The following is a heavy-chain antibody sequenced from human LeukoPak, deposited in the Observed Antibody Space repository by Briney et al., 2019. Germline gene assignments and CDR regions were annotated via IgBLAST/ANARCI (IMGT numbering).Heavy chain of an antibody. D-gene: IGHD3-22*01. J-gene: IGHJ4*02. CDR3: ARDRGLTPPDY. CDR2: ISGSGGST. CDR1: GFTFSNYA. Sequence: AGSLRLSCAASGFTFSNYAMSWVRQAPGEGLEWVSSISGSGGSTNYADSVKGRFTISRHNSKNTLYLQMNSLRAEDTAVYYCARDRGLTPPDYWGQGTLVTVSS. V-gene: IGHV3-23*01.